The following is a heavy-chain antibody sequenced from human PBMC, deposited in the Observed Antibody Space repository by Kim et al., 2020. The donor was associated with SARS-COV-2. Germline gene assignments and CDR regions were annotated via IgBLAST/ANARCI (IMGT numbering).Heavy chain of an antibody. V-gene: IGHV3-73*01. CDR1: GFTFSDYA. CDR2: IRSKANSYAT. J-gene: IGHJ6*01. Sequence: GGSLRLSCAASGFTFSDYAMYWVRQASGKGLECVGRIRSKANSYATAYDVSVKGRFIISRDESKNTAYLQMNSLKTEDTSIYYCTRVPPYCNSWG. CDR3: TRVPPYCNS. D-gene: IGHD2-15*01.